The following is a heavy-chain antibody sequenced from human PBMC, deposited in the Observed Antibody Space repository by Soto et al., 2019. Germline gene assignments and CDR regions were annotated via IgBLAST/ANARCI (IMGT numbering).Heavy chain of an antibody. CDR2: TYYRSKWYN. Sequence: SQTTSLTCAISGYSVSSNIPAWNCIRQSPSRGLSSLGRTYYRSKWYNDYAVSVKSRITINPDTSKNQFSLQLNSVTPEDTAVYYCARSKNSFRVSGYYYYGMDVWGQGTTVTVSS. V-gene: IGHV6-1*01. D-gene: IGHD3-10*01. CDR1: GYSVSSNIPA. CDR3: ARSKNSFRVSGYYYYGMDV. J-gene: IGHJ6*02.